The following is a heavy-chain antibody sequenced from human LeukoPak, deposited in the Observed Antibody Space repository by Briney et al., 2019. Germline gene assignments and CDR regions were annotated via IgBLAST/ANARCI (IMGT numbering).Heavy chain of an antibody. CDR3: ARDRFGNSLPNDC. CDR2: ILYDGTNQ. V-gene: IGHV3-33*01. CDR1: GFTFRNFG. D-gene: IGHD3-3*01. J-gene: IGHJ4*02. Sequence: PGGSLRLSCTASGFTFRNFGMHCVRQAPGKGLEWVAVILYDGTNQYYADSVKGRFTIPRDNSKSTLFLQMNSLRAEDTAVYYCARDRFGNSLPNDCWGQGTLVTVSS.